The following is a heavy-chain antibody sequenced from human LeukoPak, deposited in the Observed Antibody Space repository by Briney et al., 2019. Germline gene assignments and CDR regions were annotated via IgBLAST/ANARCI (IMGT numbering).Heavy chain of an antibody. CDR3: ARKLQLGGNWFDP. J-gene: IGHJ5*02. Sequence: LEASVKVSCKTYGGTFTSYAITWVRQAPGQGLEWMGKIIPISGTTNYAQKFQGRVTFTADESTSTAYMELSSLRSEDTALYYCARKLQLGGNWFDPWGQGTLVTVSS. CDR2: IIPISGTT. V-gene: IGHV1-69*13. D-gene: IGHD1-26*01. CDR1: GGTFTSYA.